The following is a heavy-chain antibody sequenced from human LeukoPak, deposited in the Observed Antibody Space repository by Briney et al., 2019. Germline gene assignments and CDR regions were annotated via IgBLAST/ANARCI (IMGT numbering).Heavy chain of an antibody. CDR1: GFTFSSYS. CDR2: ISSSSSTI. Sequence: GGALRLSCAASGFTFSSYSMNWVRQAPGKGREWVSYISSSSSTIYYADSVKGRCTISRDNSKNTLYLHMKSLRAEDTAVYYCAKGSGWLLPQYFDFWGQGTLVTVSS. J-gene: IGHJ4*02. CDR3: AKGSGWLLPQYFDF. V-gene: IGHV3-48*01. D-gene: IGHD2-21*01.